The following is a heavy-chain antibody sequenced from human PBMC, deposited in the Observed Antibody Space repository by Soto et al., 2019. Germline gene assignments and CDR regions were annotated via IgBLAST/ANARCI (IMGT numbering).Heavy chain of an antibody. CDR2: IYYSGST. Sequence: KPSETRSLTCMVSGGSLIRNYWSGIRQPPGKALERIGYIYYSGSTNYNPSLKSRVTISVDTSKNQFSLKLSSVTAADTAAYYCASGTGNNFDYWGQGTRVTFSS. CDR3: ASGTGNNFDY. CDR1: GGSLIRNY. V-gene: IGHV4-59*01. J-gene: IGHJ4*02. D-gene: IGHD1-1*01.